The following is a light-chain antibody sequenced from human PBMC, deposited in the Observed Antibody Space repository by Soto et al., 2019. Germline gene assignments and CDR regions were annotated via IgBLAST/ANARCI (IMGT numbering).Light chain of an antibody. V-gene: IGKV3-20*01. CDR2: GAS. Sequence: EIVLTQSPGTLSLSPGERATLSCRAIQNIFSNYLTWYQQKPGQAPRRLIFGASIRATGIPDRFSGSGSGTDFTLTISRLEPEDIATYYCQQYDNLPPITFGGGTKVDIK. J-gene: IGKJ4*01. CDR1: QNIFSNY. CDR3: QQYDNLPPIT.